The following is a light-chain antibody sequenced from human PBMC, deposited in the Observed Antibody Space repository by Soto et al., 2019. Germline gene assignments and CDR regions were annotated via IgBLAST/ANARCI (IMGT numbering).Light chain of an antibody. V-gene: IGLV4-69*01. CDR3: QTWGTGIEV. Sequence: QLVLTQSPSASASLGASVKLTCTLSSGHSSYTIAWHQQQPEKGPRYLMTLNSDGSHSKGDGIPDRFSGSSSGAERYLSISSLQSEDEADYYCQTWGTGIEVFGGGTKRPS. CDR1: SGHSSYT. J-gene: IGLJ3*02. CDR2: LNSDGSH.